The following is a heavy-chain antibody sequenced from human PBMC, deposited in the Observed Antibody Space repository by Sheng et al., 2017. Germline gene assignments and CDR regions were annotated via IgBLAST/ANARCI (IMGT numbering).Heavy chain of an antibody. Sequence: QVQLQESGPGLVKPSETLYLICTVSGASVSTYYWNWIRQSPGKGLEWIGYVYYNGNPNYNPSLKSRVTMSIDTSNNQISLRLTSMSAADTALYFCARDRSLYDMWSGAQGAFDVWGQGTMVTVST. CDR2: VYYNGNP. D-gene: IGHD3-3*01. J-gene: IGHJ3*01. V-gene: IGHV4-59*02. CDR3: ARDRSLYDMWSGAQGAFDV. CDR1: GASVSTYY.